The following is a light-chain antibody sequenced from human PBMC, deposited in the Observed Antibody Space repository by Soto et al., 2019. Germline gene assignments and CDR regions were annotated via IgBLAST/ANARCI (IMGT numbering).Light chain of an antibody. V-gene: IGLV2-14*01. Sequence: LTQPASVSGSPGQSITISCTGTSSDVGAYNYISWYQQYPGTAPKIMIYEVSSRPSGVSHRFSGSKSGNTASLTISGLQPEDEADYYCSSFTSRSTFNYVFGTGTKVTVL. CDR2: EVS. CDR1: SSDVGAYNY. CDR3: SSFTSRSTFNYV. J-gene: IGLJ1*01.